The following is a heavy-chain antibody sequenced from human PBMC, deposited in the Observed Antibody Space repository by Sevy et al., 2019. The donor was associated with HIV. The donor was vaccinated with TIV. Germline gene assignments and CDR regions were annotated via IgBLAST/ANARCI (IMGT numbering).Heavy chain of an antibody. CDR2: IYSGGST. J-gene: IGHJ6*03. CDR1: GFTVSSNY. Sequence: GGSLRLSCAASGFTVSSNYMSWVRQAPGKGLEWVSVIYSGGSTYYAYSVKGRFTISRDNSKNTLYLQMNSLRAEDTAVYYCARTGRDGYNPHYYYYYYMDVWGKGTTVTVSS. D-gene: IGHD5-12*01. V-gene: IGHV3-53*01. CDR3: ARTGRDGYNPHYYYYYYMDV.